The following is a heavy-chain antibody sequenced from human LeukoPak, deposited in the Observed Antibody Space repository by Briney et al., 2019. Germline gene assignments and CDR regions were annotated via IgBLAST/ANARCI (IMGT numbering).Heavy chain of an antibody. CDR2: IYYSGST. D-gene: IGHD3-3*01. V-gene: IGHV4-39*01. J-gene: IGHJ3*02. CDR1: GGSISSSSYY. Sequence: SETLSLTCTVSGGSISSSSYYWGWIRQPPGKGLEWIGSIYYSGSTYYNPSLKSRVTISVDTSKNQFSLKLSSVTAADTAVYYCARGGGRYYDFWSGPDAFDIWGQGTMVTVSS. CDR3: ARGGGRYYDFWSGPDAFDI.